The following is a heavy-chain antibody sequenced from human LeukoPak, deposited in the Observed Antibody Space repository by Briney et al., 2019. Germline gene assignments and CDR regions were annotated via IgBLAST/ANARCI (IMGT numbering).Heavy chain of an antibody. D-gene: IGHD2-15*01. CDR3: AKTSLGYCSGGSCYVDY. V-gene: IGHV3-23*01. Sequence: GGSLRLSCAASGFTFSSYAMSWVRQAPGKGPEWVSVVSGSGSSTYYVDSVKGRFTISRDNSKNTLYLQMSSLRAEDTTVYYCAKTSLGYCSGGSCYVDYWGQGTLVTVSS. CDR2: VSGSGSST. CDR1: GFTFSSYA. J-gene: IGHJ4*02.